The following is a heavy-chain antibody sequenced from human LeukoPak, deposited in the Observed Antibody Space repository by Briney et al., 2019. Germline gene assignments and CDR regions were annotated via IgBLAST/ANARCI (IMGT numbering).Heavy chain of an antibody. J-gene: IGHJ3*02. CDR3: ASTGGLDAFDI. D-gene: IGHD2-8*02. CDR1: GGSISSYY. V-gene: IGHV4-59*01. Sequence: SETLSLPCTVSGGSISSYYWSWIRQPPGKGLEWIGYIYYSGSTNYNPSLKSRVTISVDTSKNQFSLKLSSVTAADTAVYYCASTGGLDAFDIWGQGTMVTVSS. CDR2: IYYSGST.